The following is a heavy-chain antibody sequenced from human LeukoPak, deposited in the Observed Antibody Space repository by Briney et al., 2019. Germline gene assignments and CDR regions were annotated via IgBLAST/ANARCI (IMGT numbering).Heavy chain of an antibody. Sequence: GRSLRLSCAASGFTFSSYGMHWVRQAPGKGLEWVAVIWYDGSIKYYADSVKGRFTISRDNSKNTLYLQMNSLRAEDPAVYYCAAKWLTIFDYWGQGTLVTVSS. J-gene: IGHJ4*02. D-gene: IGHD5-12*01. CDR1: GFTFSSYG. CDR2: IWYDGSIK. V-gene: IGHV3-33*01. CDR3: AAKWLTIFDY.